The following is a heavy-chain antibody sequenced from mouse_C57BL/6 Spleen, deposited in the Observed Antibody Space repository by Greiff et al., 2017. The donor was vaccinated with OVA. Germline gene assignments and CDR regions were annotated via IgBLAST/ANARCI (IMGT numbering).Heavy chain of an antibody. CDR2: ISDGGSYT. D-gene: IGHD2-4*01. J-gene: IGHJ3*01. CDR3: ARGDDYDSWFAY. Sequence: EVKLMESGGGLVKPGGSLKLSCAASGFTFSSYAMSWVRQTPEKRLEWVATISDGGSYTYYPDNVKGRFTISRDNAKNNLYLQMSHLKSEDTAMYYCARGDDYDSWFAYWGQGTLVTVSA. CDR1: GFTFSSYA. V-gene: IGHV5-4*03.